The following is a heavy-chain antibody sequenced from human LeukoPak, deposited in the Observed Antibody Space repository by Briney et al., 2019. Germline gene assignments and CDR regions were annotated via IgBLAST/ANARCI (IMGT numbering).Heavy chain of an antibody. Sequence: PGGSLRLSCAASGSTFSSYAVSWVRQAPGEGLEWVSSISGSGGSTYSADSVKGRFTISRDNSKNTLYLQMNSLRAEDTALYYCAKDRSCTNDICHGDFDYWGQGTLVTVSS. J-gene: IGHJ4*02. CDR1: GSTFSSYA. V-gene: IGHV3-23*01. D-gene: IGHD2-8*01. CDR3: AKDRSCTNDICHGDFDY. CDR2: ISGSGGST.